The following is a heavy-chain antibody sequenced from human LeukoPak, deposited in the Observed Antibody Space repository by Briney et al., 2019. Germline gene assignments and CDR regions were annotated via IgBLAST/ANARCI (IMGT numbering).Heavy chain of an antibody. J-gene: IGHJ4*02. CDR1: GFTFSSYW. V-gene: IGHV3-7*01. CDR2: IKQDESEE. Sequence: GGSLRLSCAASGFTFSSYWMSWVRQAPGKGLEWVANIKQDESEEYYVDSVKGRFTISRDNARNTLYLQMNSLRVEDTAVYYCAKDFVGAEDYWGQGTLVTVSS. CDR3: AKDFVGAEDY. D-gene: IGHD1-26*01.